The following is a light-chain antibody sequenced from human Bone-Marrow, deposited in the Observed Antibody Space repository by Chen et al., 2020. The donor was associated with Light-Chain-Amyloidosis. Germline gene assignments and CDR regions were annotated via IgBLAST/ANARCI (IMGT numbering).Light chain of an antibody. CDR3: QAWDSSTVV. J-gene: IGLJ2*01. CDR1: KLGVKY. Sequence: SSELTQPPSVSVSPGQTANITYSGDKLGVKYVCWYQQKPGQSPVVVIYQDTKRPSGIPERFSGSNSGSTATLTISGTQTMDEADYYCQAWDSSTVVFGGGTRLTVL. V-gene: IGLV3-1*01. CDR2: QDT.